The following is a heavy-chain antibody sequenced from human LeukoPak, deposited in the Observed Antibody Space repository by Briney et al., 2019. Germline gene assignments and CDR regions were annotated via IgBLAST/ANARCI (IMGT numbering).Heavy chain of an antibody. Sequence: PSDTLSLTCAVSGYSISSTNWWGWIRQPPGKGLEWIGYIYYSGPTHYNPSLKSRVTMSVDASKNQFSLKLSSVTAVDTAVYYCAKSVDGGNSPFDYWGQGTLVTVSS. D-gene: IGHD4-23*01. CDR3: AKSVDGGNSPFDY. CDR1: GYSISSTNW. J-gene: IGHJ4*02. V-gene: IGHV4-28*01. CDR2: IYYSGPT.